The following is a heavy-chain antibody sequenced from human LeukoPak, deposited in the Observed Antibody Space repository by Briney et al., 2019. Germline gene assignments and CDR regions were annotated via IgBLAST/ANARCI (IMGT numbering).Heavy chain of an antibody. Sequence: PPETLSLTCTVSGGSVSSGSYYWSWIRQPPGKGLEWIGYIYYSGSTNYNPSLKSRVTISVDTSKNQFSLKLSSVTAADTAVYYCARERGSGSYYPQYYYYGMDVWGQGTTVTVSS. J-gene: IGHJ6*02. CDR3: ARERGSGSYYPQYYYYGMDV. CDR2: IYYSGST. V-gene: IGHV4-61*01. D-gene: IGHD3-10*01. CDR1: GGSVSSGSYY.